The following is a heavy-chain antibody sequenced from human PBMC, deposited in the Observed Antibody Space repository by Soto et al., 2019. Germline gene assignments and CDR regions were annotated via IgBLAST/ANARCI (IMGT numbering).Heavy chain of an antibody. V-gene: IGHV3-43D*04. J-gene: IGHJ4*02. CDR1: GFYFEDYA. CDR3: AKSLYYYDSSPLGH. D-gene: IGHD3-22*01. CDR2: TNSDGTDS. Sequence: AGSLSLTCAAAGFYFEDYAMHWVRQVPGKGLEWVSLTNSDGTDSYYMDSVKGRFTISRDNAKSTLYLQMDRLRPEDTALYFCAKSLYYYDSSPLGHWGQGTLVTVSS.